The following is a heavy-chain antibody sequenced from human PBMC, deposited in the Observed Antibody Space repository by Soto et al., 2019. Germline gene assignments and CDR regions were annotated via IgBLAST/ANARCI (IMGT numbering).Heavy chain of an antibody. D-gene: IGHD3-22*01. V-gene: IGHV4-30-2*05. CDR1: GPSISSGGYS. CDR2: IYYSGNT. Sequence: PSETLSLTCAVSGPSISSGGYSRSWIRQPPGKGLEWIGYIYYSGNTYHNPSLKSRVTISVDTSKNQFSLKLSSVTAADTAVYYCTRATYYDTSYYYPATTAIDICGQEK. CDR3: TRATYYDTSYYYPATTAIDI. J-gene: IGHJ3*02.